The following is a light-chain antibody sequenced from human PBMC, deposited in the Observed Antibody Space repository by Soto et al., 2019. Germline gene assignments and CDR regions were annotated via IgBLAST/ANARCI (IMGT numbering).Light chain of an antibody. CDR3: SSFTTTRTDV. Sequence: QSALTQPASVSGSPGQSITISCTGTSSDVGGCDCVSWYQQYPGKAPKIMIYEVNYRPSGVSNRFSGSKSGNTASLTISGLQAEDEADYYCSSFTTTRTDVFGTGTKLTVL. CDR2: EVN. CDR1: SSDVGGCDC. V-gene: IGLV2-14*01. J-gene: IGLJ1*01.